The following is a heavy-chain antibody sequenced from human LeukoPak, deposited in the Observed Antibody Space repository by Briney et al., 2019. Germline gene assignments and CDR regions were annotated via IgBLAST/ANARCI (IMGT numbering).Heavy chain of an antibody. V-gene: IGHV1-18*04. CDR1: GYTFTGYF. D-gene: IGHD4-23*01. CDR3: ARFLDYGGNSVSPLRY. J-gene: IGHJ4*02. Sequence: ASVKVSCKASGYTFTGYFLHWVRQAPGQGLEWMGWINPYNGDTNYVQKFQGRVTMTTDTSTSTAYMELRSLKYDDTAVYYCARFLDYGGNSVSPLRYWGQGTLVTVSS. CDR2: INPYNGDT.